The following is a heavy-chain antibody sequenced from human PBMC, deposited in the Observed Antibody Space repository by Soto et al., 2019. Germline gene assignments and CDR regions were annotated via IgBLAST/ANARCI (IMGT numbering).Heavy chain of an antibody. CDR2: INWNGGTI. D-gene: IGHD4-4*01. CDR3: AKGGDYRNHSHHDY. V-gene: IGHV3-9*01. J-gene: IGHJ4*02. CDR1: GFSFVDYS. Sequence: EVQLVESGGRWVQPRKSLRLSCVASGFSFVDYSMHWVRQVPGKGLEWVSGINWNGGTIAYADSVKGRFNGSRDNAKNSLFLQMTSLKAEDTALYYCAKGGDYRNHSHHDYWGQRTLVTVSS.